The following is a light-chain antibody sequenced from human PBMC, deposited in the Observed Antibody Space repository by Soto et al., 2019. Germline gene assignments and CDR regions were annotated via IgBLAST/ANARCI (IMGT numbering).Light chain of an antibody. CDR2: GAS. Sequence: EIVMTQSPAPLSVSPGESATLSRRAIQRISRNLAWYQQKPGQAPRLLIYGASTRATGIPARFSGSGSGTEFTLTISSLQSEDFAVYYCQQYNNWPPSITFGQGTRLEIK. V-gene: IGKV3-15*01. CDR1: QRISRN. CDR3: QQYNNWPPSIT. J-gene: IGKJ5*01.